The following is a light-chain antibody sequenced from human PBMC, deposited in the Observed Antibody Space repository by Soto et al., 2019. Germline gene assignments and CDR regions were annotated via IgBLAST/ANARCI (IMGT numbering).Light chain of an antibody. V-gene: IGLV2-14*01. Sequence: QSVLTQPASVSGSPVQSITISCTGTSSDIGSNNYVYWFQQRPGKAPTLIIYEVSNRPSGVSTHFSGSKSGNTASLTISGLLPEDEAEYYCSSYTTTTRLFGGGTKLTVL. CDR2: EVS. CDR1: SSDIGSNNY. CDR3: SSYTTTTRL. J-gene: IGLJ3*02.